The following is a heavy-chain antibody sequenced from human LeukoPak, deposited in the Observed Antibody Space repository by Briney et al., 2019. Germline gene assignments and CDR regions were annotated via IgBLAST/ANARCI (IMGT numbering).Heavy chain of an antibody. CDR2: ITYSGST. J-gene: IGHJ4*02. V-gene: IGHV4-59*01. D-gene: IGHD6-19*01. CDR1: GGSISNYF. Sequence: SETLSLTCTVSGGSISNYFWSWIRQPPGKGLEWIGFITYSGSTDHNPSLKSRVTTSVDASKNQFSLKLTSVTAADTAVYYCVRHTTSGWYQVVYWGQGALVTVSS. CDR3: VRHTTSGWYQVVY.